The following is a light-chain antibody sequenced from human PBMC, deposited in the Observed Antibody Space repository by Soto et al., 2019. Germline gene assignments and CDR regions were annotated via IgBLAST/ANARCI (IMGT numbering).Light chain of an antibody. CDR2: GAS. V-gene: IGKV3-20*01. CDR1: QSVSSIY. CDR3: RQFGSSPSIT. J-gene: IGKJ5*01. Sequence: EIVLTQSPGTLSLCPGEGATLSCRASQSVSSIYLAWYQQRPGQAPRLLIYGASRRAPGIPDRFSGRGSGTDFTLTISRLEPEDFAMYFCRQFGSSPSITFGQGTRLEIK.